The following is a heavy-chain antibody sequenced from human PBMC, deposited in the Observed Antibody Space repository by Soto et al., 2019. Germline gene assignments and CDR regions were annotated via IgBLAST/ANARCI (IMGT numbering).Heavy chain of an antibody. Sequence: EVQLVESGGGLVQPGGSLRLSCAASGFTFSNAWMNWVRQAPGKGLEWVGRIKSKTDGGTTDYAAPVKGRFTISRDDSKHTLYLEMNSLKTDDTDVYYCTTDAETIWVRLTQPFDYWGQGTLVTVSS. J-gene: IGHJ4*02. CDR3: TTDAETIWVRLTQPFDY. CDR2: IKSKTDGGTT. V-gene: IGHV3-15*07. CDR1: GFTFSNAW. D-gene: IGHD1-1*01.